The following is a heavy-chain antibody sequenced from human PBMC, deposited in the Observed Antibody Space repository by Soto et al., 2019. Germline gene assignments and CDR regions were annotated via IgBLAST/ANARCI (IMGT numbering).Heavy chain of an antibody. V-gene: IGHV1-69*01. CDR2: IIPIFGTA. Sequence: QVQLVQSGAEVKKPGSSVKVSCKASGGTFSSYAISWVRQAPGQGLEWMGGIIPIFGTANYAQKFQGRVTITADESTSTAYLELGRRRWEDTAVYYCAGGGDYYDSSGPPVYWGQGTLVTVSS. J-gene: IGHJ4*02. CDR3: AGGGDYYDSSGPPVY. D-gene: IGHD3-22*01. CDR1: GGTFSSYA.